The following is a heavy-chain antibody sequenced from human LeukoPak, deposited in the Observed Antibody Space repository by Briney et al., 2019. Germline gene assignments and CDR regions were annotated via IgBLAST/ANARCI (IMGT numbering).Heavy chain of an antibody. CDR3: ARGGQGAVDY. V-gene: IGHV3-74*01. D-gene: IGHD3-16*01. J-gene: IGHJ4*02. Sequence: GGSLRLSCAASGFTFSSYWMHWVRQAPGKGLVWVSYINSDGSGTTYADSVKGRFTISRDNAKNTLYLQINSLRAVDTAVYYCARGGQGAVDYWGKGTLVSVSS. CDR1: GFTFSSYW. CDR2: INSDGSGT.